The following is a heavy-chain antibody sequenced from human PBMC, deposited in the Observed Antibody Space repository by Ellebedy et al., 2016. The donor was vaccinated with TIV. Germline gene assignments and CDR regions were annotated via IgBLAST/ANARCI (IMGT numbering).Heavy chain of an antibody. CDR2: ISGSGGST. CDR1: GFTFSSYA. J-gene: IGHJ4*02. CDR3: AKSVKSLTQYQLPGEPRTGYFDY. D-gene: IGHD2-2*01. V-gene: IGHV3-23*01. Sequence: GESLKISXAASGFTFSSYAMSWVRQAPGKGLEWVSAISGSGGSTYYADSVKGRFTISRDNSKNTLYLQMNSLRAEDTAVYYCAKSVKSLTQYQLPGEPRTGYFDYWGQGTLVTVSS.